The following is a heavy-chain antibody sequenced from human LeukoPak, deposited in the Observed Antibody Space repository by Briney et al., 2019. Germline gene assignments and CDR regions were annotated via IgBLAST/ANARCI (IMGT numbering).Heavy chain of an antibody. D-gene: IGHD6-19*01. V-gene: IGHV3-23*01. CDR3: ARWSYSSGWFIDY. Sequence: GGSLRLSCAASRFTFSTYAMSWVRQAPGKGLEWVSGISGSGGSTYYADSVKGRFTISRDNSKNTLYLQMNSLRAEDAAVYYCARWSYSSGWFIDYWGQGTLVAVSS. CDR1: RFTFSTYA. CDR2: ISGSGGST. J-gene: IGHJ4*02.